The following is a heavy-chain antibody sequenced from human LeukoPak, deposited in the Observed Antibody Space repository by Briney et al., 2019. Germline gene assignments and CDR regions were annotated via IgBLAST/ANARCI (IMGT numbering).Heavy chain of an antibody. J-gene: IGHJ1*01. D-gene: IGHD6-13*01. Sequence: GGSLRLSCAASGFTFSSYAMSWVRQAPGKGLEWLSAISGGGGNTYCAESVKGRFTISRDNSKNTLSLQMNSLRGEDTAVYYCAKEALQGGNWYEYLQHWGQGTLVTVSS. V-gene: IGHV3-23*01. CDR1: GFTFSSYA. CDR2: ISGGGGNT. CDR3: AKEALQGGNWYEYLQH.